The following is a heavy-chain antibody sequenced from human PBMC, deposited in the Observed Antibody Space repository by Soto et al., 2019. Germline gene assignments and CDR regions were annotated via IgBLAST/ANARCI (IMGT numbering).Heavy chain of an antibody. Sequence: EVQLVESGGGLVQPGGSLRLSCAASGVTVSSNYMSWVRQAPGKGLEWLSVLYAVGTTYYADSVKGRLTISRDNSKSTLYHQMNSLRAEDPAVYYCARYNGVGDNNTFDHWGQGTLVTVSS. CDR2: LYAVGTT. CDR1: GVTVSSNY. V-gene: IGHV3-66*01. J-gene: IGHJ4*02. CDR3: ARYNGVGDNNTFDH. D-gene: IGHD1-26*01.